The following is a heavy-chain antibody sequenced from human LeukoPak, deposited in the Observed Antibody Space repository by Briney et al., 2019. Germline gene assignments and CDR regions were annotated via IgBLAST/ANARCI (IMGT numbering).Heavy chain of an antibody. V-gene: IGHV3-66*01. CDR1: GFTVSSNY. Sequence: PGGSLRLSCAASGFTVSSNYMSWVRQAPGKGLEWVSVIDSGGDTYYADSVKGRFTISRDSSKNTLFLQMNSLRAEDTAVYYCARVPMVRGVITHAFDIWGQGTMVTVSS. CDR2: IDSGGDT. D-gene: IGHD3-10*01. J-gene: IGHJ3*02. CDR3: ARVPMVRGVITHAFDI.